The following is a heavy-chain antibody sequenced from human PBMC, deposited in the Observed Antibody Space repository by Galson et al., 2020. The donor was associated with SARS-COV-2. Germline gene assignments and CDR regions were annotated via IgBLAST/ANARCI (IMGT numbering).Heavy chain of an antibody. Sequence: GESLKISCAISGPAVSTNYMNWVRQAPGKGLECISGIYGGGSTYYADSVKGRFMISRDNSRTRLYLQMNNLRVEDTGVYYCVRENIVGPKLLNYGMDVWGQGTTVIVSS. CDR2: IYGGGST. J-gene: IGHJ6*02. D-gene: IGHD2-21*01. V-gene: IGHV3-66*01. CDR3: VRENIVGPKLLNYGMDV. CDR1: GPAVSTNY.